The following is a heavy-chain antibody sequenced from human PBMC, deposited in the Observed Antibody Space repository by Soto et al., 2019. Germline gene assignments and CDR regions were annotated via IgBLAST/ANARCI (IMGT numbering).Heavy chain of an antibody. J-gene: IGHJ5*02. CDR2: ISLYSDGT. Sequence: QVQLVQSGGEVKRPGASVKVSCKTSGYTFSNYGITWVRQAPGQPLEWLGWISLYSDGTNYAQKFQGRVSMTTDTSTTTAYMELKSLRSDVTAVYYYARVVPGAEAWFGPWGQGTLVTVSS. D-gene: IGHD2-2*01. CDR3: ARVVPGAEAWFGP. CDR1: GYTFSNYG. V-gene: IGHV1-18*01.